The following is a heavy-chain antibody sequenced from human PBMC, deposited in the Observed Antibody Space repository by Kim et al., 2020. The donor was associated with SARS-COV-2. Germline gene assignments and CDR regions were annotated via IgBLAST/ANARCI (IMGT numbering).Heavy chain of an antibody. Sequence: SVKVSCKASGGTFSSYAISWVRQAPGQGLEWMGGIIPIFGTANYAQKFQGRVTITADESTSTAYMELSSLRSEDTAVYYCASVYYDSSGSRLDPWGQGTLVTVSS. D-gene: IGHD3-22*01. V-gene: IGHV1-69*13. J-gene: IGHJ5*02. CDR2: IIPIFGTA. CDR1: GGTFSSYA. CDR3: ASVYYDSSGSRLDP.